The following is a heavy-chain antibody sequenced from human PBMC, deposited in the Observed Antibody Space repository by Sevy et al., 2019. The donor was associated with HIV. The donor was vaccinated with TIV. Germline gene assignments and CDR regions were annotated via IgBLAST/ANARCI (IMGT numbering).Heavy chain of an antibody. J-gene: IGHJ4*02. Sequence: GGSLRLSCAASGFTFSSYAMSWVRQAPGKGLEWVSAISGSGGSTYYADSVKGRFTISRDNSKNTLYLQMNSLRAEDTAVYYCVKLGYCSSTSCWRVGYYFDYWGQGTLVTISS. CDR1: GFTFSSYA. CDR2: ISGSGGST. V-gene: IGHV3-23*01. CDR3: VKLGYCSSTSCWRVGYYFDY. D-gene: IGHD2-2*01.